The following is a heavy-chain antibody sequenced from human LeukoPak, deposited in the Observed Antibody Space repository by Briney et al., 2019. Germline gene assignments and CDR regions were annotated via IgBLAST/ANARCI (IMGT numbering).Heavy chain of an antibody. J-gene: IGHJ4*02. D-gene: IGHD2-21*02. CDR3: AKVPKYCGGDCYSYLDY. CDR2: ISGSGGST. CDR1: GFTFSNFG. Sequence: GGSLRLSCAASGFTFSNFGLSWVRQAPGKGLEWVSIISGSGGSTFYADSVRGRLTVSRDNSKNTLYLQMNTLRAEDTAVYYCAKVPKYCGGDCYSYLDYWGQGTLVTVSS. V-gene: IGHV3-23*01.